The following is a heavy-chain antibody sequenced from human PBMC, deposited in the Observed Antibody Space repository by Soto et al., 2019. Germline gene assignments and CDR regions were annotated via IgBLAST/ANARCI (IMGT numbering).Heavy chain of an antibody. D-gene: IGHD6-19*01. Sequence: GGSVRLSCATSGFTFSDYYMSWIRQAPGKGLEWVSYISSSGSTIYYADSVKGRFTISRDNAKNSLYLQMNSLRAEDTAVYYCARDYAQWLETVYFDYWGQGTLVTVSS. CDR2: ISSSGSTI. V-gene: IGHV3-11*01. CDR1: GFTFSDYY. J-gene: IGHJ4*02. CDR3: ARDYAQWLETVYFDY.